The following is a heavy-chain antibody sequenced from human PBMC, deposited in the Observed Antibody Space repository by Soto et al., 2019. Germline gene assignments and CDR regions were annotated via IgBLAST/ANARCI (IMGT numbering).Heavy chain of an antibody. J-gene: IGHJ4*02. Sequence: SVKVSCKASGGTFSSYAISWVRQAPGQGLEWMGGIIPIFGTANYAQKFQGRVTITADKSTSTAYMELSSLRSEDTAVYYCARDLSYGGKNDYWGQGTLVTVS. CDR2: IIPIFGTA. CDR1: GGTFSSYA. V-gene: IGHV1-69*06. CDR3: ARDLSYGGKNDY. D-gene: IGHD4-17*01.